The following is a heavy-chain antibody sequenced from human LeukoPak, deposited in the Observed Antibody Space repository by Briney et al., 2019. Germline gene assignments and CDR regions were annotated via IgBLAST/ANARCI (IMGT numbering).Heavy chain of an antibody. D-gene: IGHD3-3*01. V-gene: IGHV4-38-2*01. Sequence: SETLSLTCAVSGYSISSGYYWGWIRQPPGKGLEWIGSIYHSGSTYYNPSLKSRVTISVDTSKNQFSLKLSSVTAADTAVYYCARVDGGFWSGYYNQNWFDPWGQGTLVTVSS. CDR1: GYSISSGYY. CDR3: ARVDGGFWSGYYNQNWFDP. J-gene: IGHJ5*02. CDR2: IYHSGST.